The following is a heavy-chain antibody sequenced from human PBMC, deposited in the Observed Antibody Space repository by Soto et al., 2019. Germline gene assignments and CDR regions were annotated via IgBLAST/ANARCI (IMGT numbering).Heavy chain of an antibody. CDR3: ARRETQGPIDY. CDR1: GYSISSSNW. J-gene: IGHJ4*02. CDR2: IYYSGTT. V-gene: IGHV4-28*01. Sequence: QVQLQESGPGLVKPSDTLSLTCAVSGYSISSSNWWGWIRQPPGKGLEWIGYIYYSGTTYYNPSPKSRFTMSVDTSKNQSSLKLTSVTAVDTAVYSCARRETQGPIDYWGKGTLVTVSS.